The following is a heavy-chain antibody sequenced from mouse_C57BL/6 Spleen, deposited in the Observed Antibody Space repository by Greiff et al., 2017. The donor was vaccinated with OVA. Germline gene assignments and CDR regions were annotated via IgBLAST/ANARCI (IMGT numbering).Heavy chain of an antibody. CDR3: APLLLRSSYWYFDV. J-gene: IGHJ1*03. CDR2: IYPGDGDT. D-gene: IGHD1-1*01. V-gene: IGHV1-82*01. Sequence: VQVVESGPELVKPGASVKISCKASGYAFSSSWMNWVKQRPGKGLEWIGRIYPGDGDTNYNGKFKGKATLTADKSSSTAYMQLSSLTSEDSAVYFCAPLLLRSSYWYFDVWGTGTTVTVSS. CDR1: GYAFSSSW.